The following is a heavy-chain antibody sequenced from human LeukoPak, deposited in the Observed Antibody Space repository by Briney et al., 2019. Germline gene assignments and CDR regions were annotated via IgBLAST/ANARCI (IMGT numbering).Heavy chain of an antibody. D-gene: IGHD3-22*01. J-gene: IGHJ3*01. Sequence: PGGSLRLSCAASGFTVSSNYMKWVRQAPGKGLEWVSIIYSCGYTNYADSVKGRFTISRDNSKNTLYLQMNSLRAEDTAVYYCARYYDSSGSLPGALDLWGQGTMVTVSS. CDR1: GFTVSSNY. CDR3: ARYYDSSGSLPGALDL. V-gene: IGHV3-53*01. CDR2: IYSCGYT.